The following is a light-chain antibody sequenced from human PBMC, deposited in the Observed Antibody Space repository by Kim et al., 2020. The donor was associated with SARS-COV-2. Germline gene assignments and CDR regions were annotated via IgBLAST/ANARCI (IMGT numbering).Light chain of an antibody. CDR3: QQYGNSPET. CDR2: GAS. V-gene: IGKV3-20*01. J-gene: IGKJ2*01. Sequence: EIVLTQSPGPLSLSPGERATLSCGASQSVSSNFVAWYQQKTGQAPRLLIYGASSRATGTPDRFRGSGSRTDFTLTISRLEPEDFAVYYCQQYGNSPETFGQGTKLEI. CDR1: QSVSSNF.